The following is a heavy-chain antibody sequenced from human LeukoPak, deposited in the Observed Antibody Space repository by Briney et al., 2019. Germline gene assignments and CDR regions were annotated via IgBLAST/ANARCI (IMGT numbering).Heavy chain of an antibody. V-gene: IGHV3-21*01. CDR1: GFTFSSYS. D-gene: IGHD6-19*01. CDR2: ISSSSSYR. J-gene: IGHJ4*02. CDR3: ARDWAVAGKGYYFDY. Sequence: PGGSLRLSCAASGFTFSSYSMNWVRQAPGKGLEWVSSISSSSSYRYYADSVKGRFTISRDNAKNSLYLQMNSLRAEDTAVYYCARDWAVAGKGYYFDYWGQGTLVTVSS.